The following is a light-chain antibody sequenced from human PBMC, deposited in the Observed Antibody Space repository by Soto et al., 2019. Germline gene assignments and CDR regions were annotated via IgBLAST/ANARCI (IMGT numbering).Light chain of an antibody. J-gene: IGKJ3*01. CDR2: DAS. Sequence: DIQLTQSPSFLSASVGDRVTITCRASQGITSYLDWYQQKPGKAPELLIYDASNLETGVPSRFSGSGSGTEFTLTISSLQPEDFATYYCQRLNSNPTFGHGTKVDIK. CDR1: QGITSY. V-gene: IGKV1-9*01. CDR3: QRLNSNPT.